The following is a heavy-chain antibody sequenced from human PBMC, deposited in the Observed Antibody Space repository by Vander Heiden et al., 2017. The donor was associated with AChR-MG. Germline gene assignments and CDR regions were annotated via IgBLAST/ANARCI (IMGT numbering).Heavy chain of an antibody. CDR3: ARALDSRGYSAFDS. CDR2: LSSSSSYI. V-gene: IGHV3-21*01. Sequence: EVQLVESGGGLVKPGGSLRLSCAASGFTFSHYNMNWVRQAPGKGLEWVSSLSSSSSYIHYADSVKGRFTISRDNARNSLYLHMNSLRAEDTAVYYCARALDSRGYSAFDSWGQGTLVTVSS. J-gene: IGHJ4*02. D-gene: IGHD3-22*01. CDR1: GFTFSHYN.